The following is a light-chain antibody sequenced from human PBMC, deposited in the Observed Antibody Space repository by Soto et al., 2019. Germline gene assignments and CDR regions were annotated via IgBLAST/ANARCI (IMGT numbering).Light chain of an antibody. CDR1: QSVSSSY. CDR3: QQYGSSPPAT. CDR2: GAS. J-gene: IGKJ2*01. Sequence: EILLTQSPGTLSLSPGERATLSCRASQSVSSSYLAWYQQSPGQAPRLLVYGASSRATDIPDRFSGSGSGTDFTLTISRLEPEDFAVYYCQQYGSSPPATFGQGTKVDIK. V-gene: IGKV3-20*01.